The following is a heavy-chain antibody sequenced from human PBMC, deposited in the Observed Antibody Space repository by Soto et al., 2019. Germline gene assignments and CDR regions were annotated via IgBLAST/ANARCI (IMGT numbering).Heavy chain of an antibody. CDR1: GGSISSDHYH. Sequence: SETLSLTCTVSGGSISSDHYHWTWIRQTPGKGLEWIGYIHYSGSVYYNPSLPSRVTMSVDTSKNLFSLKLSSVAAADTAVYFCVSEDDGGDRDYDGLDVWGQGTTVTGSS. D-gene: IGHD4-17*01. J-gene: IGHJ6*02. CDR3: VSEDDGGDRDYDGLDV. CDR2: IHYSGSV. V-gene: IGHV4-30-4*01.